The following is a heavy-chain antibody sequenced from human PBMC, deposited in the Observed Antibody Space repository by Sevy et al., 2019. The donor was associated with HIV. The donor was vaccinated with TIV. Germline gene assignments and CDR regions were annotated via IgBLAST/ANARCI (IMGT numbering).Heavy chain of an antibody. CDR2: ISGSGGST. V-gene: IGHV3-23*01. Sequence: GGSLRLSCEASGFIFSHFAMSWLRRAPGKGLEWVSAISGSGGSTYYADSLKGRFTIFRDNSKNTLYLQMNNLRAEDTAVYYCAKGDSTFYGLDVWGQGTTVTVSS. D-gene: IGHD6-13*01. J-gene: IGHJ6*02. CDR1: GFIFSHFA. CDR3: AKGDSTFYGLDV.